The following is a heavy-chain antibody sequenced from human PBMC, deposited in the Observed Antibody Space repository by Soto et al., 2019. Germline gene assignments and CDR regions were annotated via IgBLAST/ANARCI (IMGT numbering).Heavy chain of an antibody. CDR2: ISGSGGST. D-gene: IGHD6-6*01. CDR1: GFTFSSYA. CDR3: AKYGSSEPEWTNYYYYMDV. Sequence: GGSLRLSCAASGFTFSSYAMSWVRQAPGKGLEWVSAISGSGGSTYYADSVKGRFTISRDNSKNTLYLQMNSLRAEDTAVYYCAKYGSSEPEWTNYYYYMDVWGKGTTVTVSS. V-gene: IGHV3-23*01. J-gene: IGHJ6*03.